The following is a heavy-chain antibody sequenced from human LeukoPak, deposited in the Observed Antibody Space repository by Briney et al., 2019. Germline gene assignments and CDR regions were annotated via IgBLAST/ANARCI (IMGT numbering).Heavy chain of an antibody. J-gene: IGHJ4*02. CDR1: GYTLTSYD. V-gene: IGHV1-18*01. CDR3: ARVLWFGELSPGH. CDR2: ISVYKGDT. D-gene: IGHD3-10*01. Sequence: ASVKVSCKASGYTLTSYDITWVRQAPGQGLEWMGWISVYKGDTKYAQNIQGRVTMTTDTSTSTAYMELTSLRSDDTAVYYCARVLWFGELSPGHWGQGTLVTVSS.